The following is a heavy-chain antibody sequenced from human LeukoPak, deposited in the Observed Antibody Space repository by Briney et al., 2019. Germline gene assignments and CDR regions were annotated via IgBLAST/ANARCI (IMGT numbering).Heavy chain of an antibody. D-gene: IGHD1-26*01. CDR3: ARGPGGSYVDY. CDR2: IKQDGSDK. V-gene: IGHV3-7*01. J-gene: IGHJ4*02. CDR1: GFTFSGYW. Sequence: GGSLRLSCAASGFTFSGYWMNWVRQAPGRGLEWVANIKQDGSDKYYVDSVKGRFTISRDNAKNSLYLQMNSLRAEDTAVYYCARGPGGSYVDYWGQGTLVTVSS.